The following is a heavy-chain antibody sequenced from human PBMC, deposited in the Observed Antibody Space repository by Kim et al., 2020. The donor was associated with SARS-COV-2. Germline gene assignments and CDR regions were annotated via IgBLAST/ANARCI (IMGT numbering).Heavy chain of an antibody. D-gene: IGHD3-10*01. V-gene: IGHV6-1*01. J-gene: IGHJ5*02. Sequence: SQTLSLTCAISGDSVSSNCAAWNWIRQSPSRGLEWLGRTYYRSKWYNDYAVSVKSRITINPDTSKNQFSLQLNSVTPEDTAVYYCARAFMVRGVIPNWFDPWGQGILVTVSS. CDR2: TYYRSKWYN. CDR3: ARAFMVRGVIPNWFDP. CDR1: GDSVSSNCAA.